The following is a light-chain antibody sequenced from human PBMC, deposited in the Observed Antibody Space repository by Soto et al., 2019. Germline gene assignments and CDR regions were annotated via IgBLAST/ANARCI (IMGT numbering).Light chain of an antibody. CDR3: CSYVGSSTYV. J-gene: IGLJ1*01. CDR1: SSDVGTYNL. Sequence: SALARPASVSGSPGQSITISCTGTSSDVGTYNLVSWYQQHPGKAPKLMVYEGTKRPSGVSNRFSGSKSGNTASLTISGLQAEDEADYYCCSYVGSSTYVFGTGTKVTVL. CDR2: EGT. V-gene: IGLV2-23*01.